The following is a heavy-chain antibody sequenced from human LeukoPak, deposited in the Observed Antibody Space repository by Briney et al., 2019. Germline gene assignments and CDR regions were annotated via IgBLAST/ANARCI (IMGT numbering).Heavy chain of an antibody. Sequence: SQTLSLTCTVSGGSISSGSYYWSWIRQPAGKGLEWIGYIYYSGSTNYNPSLKSRVTISVDTSKNQFSLKLSSVTAADTAVYYCARLGATRLRLGELSLGFDYWGQGTLVTVSS. V-gene: IGHV4-61*09. D-gene: IGHD3-16*02. CDR1: GGSISSGSYY. J-gene: IGHJ4*02. CDR3: ARLGATRLRLGELSLGFDY. CDR2: IYYSGST.